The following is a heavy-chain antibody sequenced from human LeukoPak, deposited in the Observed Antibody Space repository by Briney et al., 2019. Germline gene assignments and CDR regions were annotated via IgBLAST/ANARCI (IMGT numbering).Heavy chain of an antibody. Sequence: SETLSLACTVSGGSISSYYGSWIRQPPGKGLEWIGYIYYSGSTNYNPSLKSRVTISVDTSKNQLSLKLSSVTAADTAVYYCAARRLYYFDYWGQGTLVTVSS. J-gene: IGHJ4*02. D-gene: IGHD2/OR15-2a*01. CDR1: GGSISSYY. V-gene: IGHV4-59*03. CDR2: IYYSGST. CDR3: AARRLYYFDY.